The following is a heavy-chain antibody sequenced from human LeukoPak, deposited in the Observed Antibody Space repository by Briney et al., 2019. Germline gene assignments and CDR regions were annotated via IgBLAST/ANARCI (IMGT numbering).Heavy chain of an antibody. D-gene: IGHD3-3*01. CDR2: FSYSGST. CDR3: ARQEWGTYHSDS. Sequence: SETLSLTCSVSGVSISTYYWIWIRQPPAKGLEWMGFFSYSGSTKYNPSLKSRVTMSVDTSKNQFSLKLSSVTAADTAVYYCARQEWGTYHSDSWGQGTLVTVSS. V-gene: IGHV4-59*08. J-gene: IGHJ4*02. CDR1: GVSISTYY.